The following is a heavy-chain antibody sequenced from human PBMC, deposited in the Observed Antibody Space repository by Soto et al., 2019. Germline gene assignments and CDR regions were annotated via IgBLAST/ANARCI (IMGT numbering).Heavy chain of an antibody. V-gene: IGHV3-30*09. CDR2: ISYDGSNK. CDR1: GFTFSSYA. D-gene: IGHD1-26*01. Sequence: PGGSLKISCAASGFTFSSYAMHWVRQAPGKGLEWVAVISYDGSNKYYADSVKGRFAISRDNSKNTLYLQMNSLRAEDTAVYYCAREGSYSNYGMDVWGQGTTVTVSS. CDR3: AREGSYSNYGMDV. J-gene: IGHJ6*02.